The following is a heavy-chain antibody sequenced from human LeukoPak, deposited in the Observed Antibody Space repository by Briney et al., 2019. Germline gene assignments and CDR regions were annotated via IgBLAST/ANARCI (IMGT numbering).Heavy chain of an antibody. J-gene: IGHJ4*02. CDR3: AKDRMGVPEAWSSPFDY. D-gene: IGHD2-2*01. CDR2: ISGSGGST. CDR1: GFTFSSYA. Sequence: SGGSLRLSCAASGFTFSSYAMSWVRQAPGKGLQWVSAISGSGGSTYYADSVKGRFTISRDNSKNTLYLQMNSLRAEDTAVYYCAKDRMGVPEAWSSPFDYWGQGTLVTVSS. V-gene: IGHV3-23*01.